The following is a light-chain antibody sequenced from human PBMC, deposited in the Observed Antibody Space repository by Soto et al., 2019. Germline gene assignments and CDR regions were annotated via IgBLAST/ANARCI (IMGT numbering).Light chain of an antibody. CDR2: EGS. CDR1: SSDVGSYNL. Sequence: QSALTQPASVSGSPGQSITISCTGTSSDVGSYNLVSWYQQHPGKAPKLMIYEGSKRPSGVSNRFSGSKSGNTASLTISGLQAEDEADYYCCSYGGLEVVFGGGTKLTVL. J-gene: IGLJ2*01. V-gene: IGLV2-23*01. CDR3: CSYGGLEVV.